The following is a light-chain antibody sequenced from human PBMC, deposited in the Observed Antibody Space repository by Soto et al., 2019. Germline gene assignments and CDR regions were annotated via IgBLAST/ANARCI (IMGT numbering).Light chain of an antibody. CDR2: DAS. J-gene: IGKJ1*01. CDR1: EGVGSS. CDR3: QQYSASPLT. Sequence: ETVMTQSPATLSVSPGERVTLSCRASEGVGSSLAWYQQKPGQAPRLVIYDASSRATGIPDRFSASGSGTDFTLTISRLEPEDFAVYFCQQYSASPLTFGQGTKVDIK. V-gene: IGKV3-20*01.